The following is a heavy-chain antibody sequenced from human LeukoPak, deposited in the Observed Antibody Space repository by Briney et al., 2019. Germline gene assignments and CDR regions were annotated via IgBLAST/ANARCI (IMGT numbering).Heavy chain of an antibody. CDR1: GFTFSSYG. J-gene: IGHJ5*02. CDR3: ARDRSSNWFDP. Sequence: GGSMRLSCAASGFTFSSYGMHWVRQAPGKGLEWVAVIWYDGSNKYYADSVKGRFTISRDNSKNALYLQMNSLRAEDTAVYYCARDRSSNWFDPWGQGTLVTVSS. CDR2: IWYDGSNK. D-gene: IGHD3-10*01. V-gene: IGHV3-33*01.